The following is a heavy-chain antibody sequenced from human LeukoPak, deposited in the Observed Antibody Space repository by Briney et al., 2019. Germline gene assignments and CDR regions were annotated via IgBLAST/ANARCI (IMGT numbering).Heavy chain of an antibody. CDR1: GFTVSSNY. J-gene: IGHJ5*02. D-gene: IGHD3-10*01. CDR3: ARDLEGVIFS. CDR2: IYSGGST. Sequence: GGSLRLSCAASGFTVSSNYMSWVRQAPGNGLEWVSVIYSGGSTYYADSVKGRFTISRDNSKNTLYLQMNSLRAEDTAVYYCARDLEGVIFSWGQGTLVTVSS. V-gene: IGHV3-66*01.